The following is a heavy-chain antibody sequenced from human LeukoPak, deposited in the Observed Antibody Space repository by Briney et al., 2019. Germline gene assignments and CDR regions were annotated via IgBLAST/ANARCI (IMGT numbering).Heavy chain of an antibody. Sequence: SETLSLTCTVSGYSISSGYYWGWIRQPPGKGLEWIGSIYHGGSTYYNPSLKSRVTISVDTSKNQFSLKLSSVTAADTAVYYCARDWVGATGDFDYWGQGTLVTVSS. CDR2: IYHGGST. D-gene: IGHD1-26*01. CDR3: ARDWVGATGDFDY. CDR1: GYSISSGYY. V-gene: IGHV4-38-2*02. J-gene: IGHJ4*02.